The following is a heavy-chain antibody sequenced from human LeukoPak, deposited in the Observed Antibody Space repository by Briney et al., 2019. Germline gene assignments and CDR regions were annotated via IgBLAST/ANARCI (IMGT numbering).Heavy chain of an antibody. D-gene: IGHD6-19*01. CDR1: GFTFSSYA. J-gene: IGHJ1*01. V-gene: IGHV3-23*01. CDR3: AKDSSGDYTEYFHH. CDR2: ISGSGSSK. Sequence: PGGSLRLSCAASGFTFSSYAMSWVRQAPGKGLEWVSAISGSGSSKYYADSVKGRFTISRDNSKNTLYLQMNSLRAEDTAVYYCAKDSSGDYTEYFHHWGQGTLVTVSS.